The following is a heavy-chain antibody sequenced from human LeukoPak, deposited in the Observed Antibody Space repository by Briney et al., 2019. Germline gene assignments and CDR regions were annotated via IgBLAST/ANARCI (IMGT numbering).Heavy chain of an antibody. V-gene: IGHV3-48*03. CDR3: AREAGAVATIPFDY. CDR2: ISSSGSTI. Sequence: GGSLRLSCAASGLTFSSYEMNWVRQAPGKGLEWVSYISSSGSTIYYADSVKGRFTISRDNAKNSLYLQMNSLRAEDTAVYYCAREAGAVATIPFDYWGQGTLVTVSS. D-gene: IGHD5-12*01. J-gene: IGHJ4*02. CDR1: GLTFSSYE.